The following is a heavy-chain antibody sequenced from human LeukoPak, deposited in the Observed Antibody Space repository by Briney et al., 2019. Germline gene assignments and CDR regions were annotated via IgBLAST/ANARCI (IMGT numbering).Heavy chain of an antibody. D-gene: IGHD2-2*01. V-gene: IGHV4-59*01. CDR2: IYYSGST. CDR1: GGSISSYY. J-gene: IGHJ4*02. CDR3: ARDVGYCSSTSCYRAGGY. Sequence: SETLSLPCTVSGGSISSYYWSWIRQPPGKGLEWIGYIYYSGSTNYNPSLKSRVTISVDTSKNQFSLKLSSVTAADTAVYYCARDVGYCSSTSCYRAGGYWGQGTLVTVSS.